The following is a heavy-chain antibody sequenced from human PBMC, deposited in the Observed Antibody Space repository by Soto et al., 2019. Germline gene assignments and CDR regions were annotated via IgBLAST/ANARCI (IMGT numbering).Heavy chain of an antibody. CDR3: ASGRDSSSSPAHYGTDV. V-gene: IGHV1-18*01. J-gene: IGHJ6*01. Sequence: ASVKVSCKTSGYTFTSYGISWVRQAPGQGLEWMGWISAYNGNTNYAQKLQGRVTMTTDTSTSTAYMELRSLRSDDTAVYYCASGRDSSSSPAHYGTDVLGQGTTVIVSS. CDR1: GYTFTSYG. CDR2: ISAYNGNT. D-gene: IGHD6-13*01.